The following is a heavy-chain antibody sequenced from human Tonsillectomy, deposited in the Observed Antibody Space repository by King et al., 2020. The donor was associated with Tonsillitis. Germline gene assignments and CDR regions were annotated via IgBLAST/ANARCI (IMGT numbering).Heavy chain of an antibody. CDR1: GFTFSSYS. Sequence: VQLVESGGGLVKPGGSLRLSCAASGFTFSSYSMNWVRQAPGKGLEWVSSISSSSSYIYYADSVKGRFTISRDNAKNSLYLQMNSLRAEDTAVYYCASFLLFCGGIRCPNWGQGTLVTVSS. D-gene: IGHD2-15*01. CDR3: ASFLLFCGGIRCPN. J-gene: IGHJ4*02. CDR2: ISSSSSYI. V-gene: IGHV3-21*01.